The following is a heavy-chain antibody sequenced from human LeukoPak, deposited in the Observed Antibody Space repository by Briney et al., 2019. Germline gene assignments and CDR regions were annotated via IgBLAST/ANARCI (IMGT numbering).Heavy chain of an antibody. J-gene: IGHJ4*02. Sequence: SETLSLTCGVSGGSFTGYYWTWIRQPPGKGLEWIGEVNHFESISYNPSLKGRATISADTSKNQLSLKLSSVSAADTAVYYCARGNRQLAYYGSGSRLPYDSWGQGTLVTVSS. D-gene: IGHD3-10*01. CDR2: VNHFESI. CDR1: GGSFTGYY. V-gene: IGHV4-34*01. CDR3: ARGNRQLAYYGSGSRLPYDS.